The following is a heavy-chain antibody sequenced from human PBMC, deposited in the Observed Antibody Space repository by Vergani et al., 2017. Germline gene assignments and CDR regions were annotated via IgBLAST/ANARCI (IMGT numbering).Heavy chain of an antibody. J-gene: IGHJ4*02. CDR1: GFTLSNYD. Sequence: QVQLVESGGGVVQRGGSLRLSCATSGFTLSNYDMQWIRQGPGKGLEFVAFLQFDGSNQYYADSVKGRFTLSRDFSKNTLYLQMNSLRTDDTATYYCAKHFRGWGIDYWGQGTHVIVSS. V-gene: IGHV3-30*02. CDR3: AKHFRGWGIDY. CDR2: LQFDGSNQ. D-gene: IGHD3-16*01.